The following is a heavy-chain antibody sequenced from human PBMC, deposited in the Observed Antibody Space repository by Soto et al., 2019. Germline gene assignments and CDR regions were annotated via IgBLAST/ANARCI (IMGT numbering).Heavy chain of an antibody. CDR2: IWYDGSNK. CDR1: GFTFSSYG. J-gene: IGHJ4*02. Sequence: GGSLRLSCAASGFTFSSYGMHWVRQAPGKGLEWVAVIWYDGSNKYYADSVKGRFTISRDNSKNTLYLQVNSLRAEDTAVYYCARDSSLISYYFDYWGQGTLVTVSS. D-gene: IGHD3-3*02. CDR3: ARDSSLISYYFDY. V-gene: IGHV3-33*01.